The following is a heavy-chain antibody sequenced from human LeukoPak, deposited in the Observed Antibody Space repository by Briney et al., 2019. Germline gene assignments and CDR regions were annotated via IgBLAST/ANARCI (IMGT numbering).Heavy chain of an antibody. D-gene: IGHD3-22*01. V-gene: IGHV1-69*13. CDR3: AREFEPAYYYDSSGFRLYGMDV. J-gene: IGHJ6*02. Sequence: GASVKVSCKASGGTFSSYAISWVLQAPGQGLEWMGGIIPIFGTANYAQKFQGRVTITADESTSTAYMELSSLRSEDTAVYYCAREFEPAYYYDSSGFRLYGMDVWGQGTTVTVSS. CDR1: GGTFSSYA. CDR2: IIPIFGTA.